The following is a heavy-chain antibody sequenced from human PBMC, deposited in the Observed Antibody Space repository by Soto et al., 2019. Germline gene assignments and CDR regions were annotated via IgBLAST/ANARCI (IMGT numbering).Heavy chain of an antibody. CDR3: AKVGGLDHPGHYVDY. J-gene: IGHJ4*02. Sequence: EVQLLESGGGLVQPGGSLRLSCAASGFTFNIYAVHWVRQAPGKGLEWVSAISGSGFTTYYADSVQGRFTISRDNSKNAVYLQMNSLRVEDTAVYSCAKVGGLDHPGHYVDYWGQGTVVTVSS. V-gene: IGHV3-23*01. CDR2: ISGSGFTT. CDR1: GFTFNIYA. D-gene: IGHD2-8*01.